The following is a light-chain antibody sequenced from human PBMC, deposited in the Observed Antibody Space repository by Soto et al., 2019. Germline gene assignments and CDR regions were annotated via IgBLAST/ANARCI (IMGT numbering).Light chain of an antibody. J-gene: IGLJ1*01. Sequence: QSALTQPASVTGSPGQSITISCTGTSSDVGGSNRVSWYQHYPGTAPKLMIYEVGNRPSGVSDRFSASKSGNTASLIISGLQPEDEADYYCISYTSDDVRYVFGTGTKLTVL. CDR1: SSDVGGSNR. V-gene: IGLV2-14*01. CDR2: EVG. CDR3: ISYTSDDVRYV.